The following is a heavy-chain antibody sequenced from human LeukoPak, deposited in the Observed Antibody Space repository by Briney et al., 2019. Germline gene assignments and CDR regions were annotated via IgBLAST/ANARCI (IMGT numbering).Heavy chain of an antibody. V-gene: IGHV4-4*07. CDR2: IYTRGST. Sequence: SETLSLTCTVSGGSINNYYWSWIRQPAGKGLEWIGRIYTRGSTNYNPSLKSRVTMSVDTSKNQFSLKLSSVIAADTAVYYCARGRYCSADICSGGDAFDNWGQGTMVSVSS. J-gene: IGHJ3*02. D-gene: IGHD2-15*01. CDR3: ARGRYCSADICSGGDAFDN. CDR1: GGSINNYY.